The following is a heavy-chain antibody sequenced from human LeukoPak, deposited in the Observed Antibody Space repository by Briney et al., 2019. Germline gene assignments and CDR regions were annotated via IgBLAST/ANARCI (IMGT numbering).Heavy chain of an antibody. Sequence: PGGSLRLSCAASGFTFSSYAMSWVRQAPGKGLEWVSAISGSGGSTYYADSVKGRFTISRDNSKNTLYLQMNSLRAEDTAVYYCARPAGGFGVVIIRYFDYWGQGTLVTVSS. CDR3: ARPAGGFGVVIIRYFDY. CDR2: ISGSGGST. J-gene: IGHJ4*02. CDR1: GFTFSSYA. V-gene: IGHV3-23*01. D-gene: IGHD3-3*01.